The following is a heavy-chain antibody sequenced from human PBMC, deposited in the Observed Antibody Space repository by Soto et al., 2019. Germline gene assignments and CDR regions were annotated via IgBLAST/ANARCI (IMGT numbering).Heavy chain of an antibody. D-gene: IGHD1-26*01. CDR1: GYAFTTYG. J-gene: IGHJ4*02. CDR3: XRGRYGDY. Sequence: QVHLVQSGAEVKKPGASVKVSCQGSGYAFTTYGITWVRQAPGQGLEWMGWISAHNGNTNYAQKLQGRVTVTRDTXXXXXXXXXXXXXXXXXXXXYCXRGRYGDYWGQGALVTVSS. V-gene: IGHV1-18*01. CDR2: ISAHNGNT.